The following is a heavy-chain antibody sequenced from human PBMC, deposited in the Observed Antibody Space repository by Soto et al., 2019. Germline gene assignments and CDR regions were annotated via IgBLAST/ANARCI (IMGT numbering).Heavy chain of an antibody. Sequence: EVQLVESGGGLVQPGGSLRLSCAASGFAFGNYWMSWVRQVPGKGLEWLGTIKRDASEKKYVDSVRGRFTMSRDNAKNSLYLEMDSLRGEDPAVYYCARGSGYGSASSVNHHLDYWGQGTLVIVSS. V-gene: IGHV3-7*01. CDR3: ARGSGYGSASSVNHHLDY. CDR2: IKRDASEK. J-gene: IGHJ4*02. D-gene: IGHD3-10*01. CDR1: GFAFGNYW.